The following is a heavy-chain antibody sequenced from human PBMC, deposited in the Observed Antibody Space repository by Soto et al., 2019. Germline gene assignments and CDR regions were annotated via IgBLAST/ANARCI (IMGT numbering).Heavy chain of an antibody. Sequence: QVQLVQSGAEVKKPGASVKVSCKASGYTFTSYGISWVRQAPGQGLEWMGWISAYNGNTNYAQKPQGRVNMTTDXSXSXXYMELRSLRSDDTAVYYCARSDCSGGSCYLFWFDPWGQGTLVTVSS. CDR1: GYTFTSYG. CDR2: ISAYNGNT. J-gene: IGHJ5*02. D-gene: IGHD2-15*01. CDR3: ARSDCSGGSCYLFWFDP. V-gene: IGHV1-18*01.